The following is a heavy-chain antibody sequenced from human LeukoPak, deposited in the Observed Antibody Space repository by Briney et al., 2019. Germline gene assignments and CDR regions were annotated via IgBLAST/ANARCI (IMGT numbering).Heavy chain of an antibody. D-gene: IGHD5-18*01. CDR3: ARVNPEGYGYYWYFDL. CDR2: IYYSGST. J-gene: IGHJ2*01. Sequence: PSETLSLTCTASGGSISSSSYYWGWIRQPPGKGLEWIGTIYYSGSTNYNPSLKSRVTISVDTSKNQFSLKLSSVTAADTAVYYCARVNPEGYGYYWYFDLWGRGTLVTVSS. V-gene: IGHV4-39*07. CDR1: GGSISSSSYY.